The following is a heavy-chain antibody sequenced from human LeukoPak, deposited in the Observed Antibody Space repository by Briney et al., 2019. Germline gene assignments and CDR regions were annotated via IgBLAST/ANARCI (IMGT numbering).Heavy chain of an antibody. CDR2: IWYNGNNK. CDR1: GFTFSNYG. CDR3: AREGYCSSTSCSFDP. V-gene: IGHV3-33*01. D-gene: IGHD2-2*01. J-gene: IGHJ5*02. Sequence: SGGSLRLSCAASGFTFSNYGMHWVRQAPGKGLEWVAVIWYNGNNKYYADSVKGRSTISRDNSKNTLYLQMNSLRAEDTAVYYCAREGYCSSTSCSFDPWGQGTLVTVSS.